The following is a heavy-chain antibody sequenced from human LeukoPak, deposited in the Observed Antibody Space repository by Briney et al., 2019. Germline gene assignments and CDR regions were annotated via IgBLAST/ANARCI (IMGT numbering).Heavy chain of an antibody. D-gene: IGHD6-19*01. CDR2: IYYSGST. CDR3: ARIAVAGPYDTVIWYFDL. CDR1: GGSISSYY. Sequence: SETLSLTCTVSGGSISSYYWSWIRQPPGKGLEWIGYIYYSGSTNYNPSLKSRVTISVDTSKNQFSLKLSSVTAADTAVYYCARIAVAGPYDTVIWYFDLWGRGTLVTVSS. J-gene: IGHJ2*01. V-gene: IGHV4-59*08.